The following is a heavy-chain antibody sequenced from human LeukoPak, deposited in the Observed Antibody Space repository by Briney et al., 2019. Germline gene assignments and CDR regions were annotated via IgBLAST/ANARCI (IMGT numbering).Heavy chain of an antibody. CDR2: ISGSGGST. CDR1: GFTFSSYA. CDR3: AKSARFDWYIDY. J-gene: IGHJ4*02. V-gene: IGHV3-23*01. D-gene: IGHD3-9*01. Sequence: GGSLRLSCAASGFTFSSYAMSWVRQAPGKGLEWISSISGSGGSTYYADSVKGRFTISRDNSKNTLYLQMNSLRAEDTAVYYCAKSARFDWYIDYWGQGTLVTVSS.